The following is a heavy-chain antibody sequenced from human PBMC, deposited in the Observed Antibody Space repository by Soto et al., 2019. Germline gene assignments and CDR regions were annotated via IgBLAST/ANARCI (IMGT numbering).Heavy chain of an antibody. CDR1: GFRSSAYS. CDR3: TRDSGSGYSMDV. V-gene: IGHV3-48*02. CDR2: LSFGNHRT. J-gene: IGHJ6*02. Sequence: GGSLRLSCAASGFRSSAYSMNWVRQAPGKGLEWISYLSFGNHRTLYANSARGRFTVSRDDANQFLYLQMNGLRDEDTALYYCTRDSGSGYSMDVWGQGTTVTVSS. D-gene: IGHD5-12*01.